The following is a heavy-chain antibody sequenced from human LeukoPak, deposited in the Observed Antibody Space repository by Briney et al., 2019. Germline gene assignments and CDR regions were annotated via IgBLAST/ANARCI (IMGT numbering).Heavy chain of an antibody. Sequence: ASVKVSCKVSGYTLTELSMHWVRQAPGKGLEWMGGFDPEDGETIYAQKFQGRVTMTEDTSTDTAYMELSSLRSEDTAVYYCATCGGDCFRSTVFDYWGQGTLVTVSS. V-gene: IGHV1-24*01. CDR3: ATCGGDCFRSTVFDY. D-gene: IGHD2-21*01. CDR2: FDPEDGET. CDR1: GYTLTELS. J-gene: IGHJ4*02.